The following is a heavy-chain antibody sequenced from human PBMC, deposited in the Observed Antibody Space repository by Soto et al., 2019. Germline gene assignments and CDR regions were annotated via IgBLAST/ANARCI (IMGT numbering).Heavy chain of an antibody. V-gene: IGHV3-48*01. J-gene: IGHJ4*02. CDR2: INHDSGTI. D-gene: IGHD5-12*01. CDR1: GFTFSRYA. CDR3: ARDRGYTGYDFAY. Sequence: EVQLVESGGGLVQPGRSLRLSCAASGFTFSRYAMNWIRQAPGKGLEWVSYINHDSGTIYYADSVKGRFTISRDNANNLLSLQMNSLRAEDTAVYYCARDRGYTGYDFAYWGQGTLVTVSS.